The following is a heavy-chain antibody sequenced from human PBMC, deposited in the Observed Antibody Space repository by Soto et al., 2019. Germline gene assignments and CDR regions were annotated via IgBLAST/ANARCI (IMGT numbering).Heavy chain of an antibody. CDR2: IWYDGSNK. CDR1: GFTFSSYG. Sequence: QVQLVESGGGVVQPGRSLRLSCAASGFTFSSYGMHWVRQALGKGLEWVAVIWYDGSNKYYADSVKGRFTISRDNSKNTLYLQMNSLRAEDTAVYYCARGEDIVVVVAATSYYYGMDVWGQGTTVTVSS. V-gene: IGHV3-33*01. J-gene: IGHJ6*02. CDR3: ARGEDIVVVVAATSYYYGMDV. D-gene: IGHD2-15*01.